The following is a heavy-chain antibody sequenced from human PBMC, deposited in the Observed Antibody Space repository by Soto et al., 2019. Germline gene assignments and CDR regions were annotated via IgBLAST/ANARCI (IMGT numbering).Heavy chain of an antibody. CDR1: GFTFSSYA. CDR2: ISGSGGNT. Sequence: LRLSCAASGFTFSSYAMSWVRQAPGKGLEWVSAISGSGGNTYYADSVKGRFTISRDNSKNTLYLQMNSLRAEDTAVYYCAKRSELAVAGSFDYWGQGTLVTVSS. CDR3: AKRSELAVAGSFDY. V-gene: IGHV3-23*01. J-gene: IGHJ4*02. D-gene: IGHD6-19*01.